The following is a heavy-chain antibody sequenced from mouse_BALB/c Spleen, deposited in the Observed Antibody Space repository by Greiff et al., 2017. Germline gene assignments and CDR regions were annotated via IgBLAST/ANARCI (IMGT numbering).Heavy chain of an antibody. Sequence: VQLQQPGAELVKPGASVKLSCKASGYTFTSYWMHWVKQRPGQGLEWIGEINPSNGRTNYNEKFKSKATLTVDKSSSTAYMQLSSLTSEDSAVYYCAREGSYDGYYYAMDYWGQGTSVTVSS. J-gene: IGHJ4*01. CDR2: INPSNGRT. CDR1: GYTFTSYW. V-gene: IGHV1S81*02. D-gene: IGHD2-3*01. CDR3: AREGSYDGYYYAMDY.